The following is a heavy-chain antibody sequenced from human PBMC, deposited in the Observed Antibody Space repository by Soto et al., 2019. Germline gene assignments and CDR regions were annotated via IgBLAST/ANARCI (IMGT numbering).Heavy chain of an antibody. CDR2: ISYDGSNK. J-gene: IGHJ6*02. Sequence: QVQLVESGGGVVQPGRSLRLSCAASGFTFSSYGMHWVRQAPGKGLEGVAVISYDGSNKYYADSVKGRFTISRDNSKNTLYLQMNSLRAEDTAVYYCAKDLSSSIAATSYYYCMDVWGQGTTVTVSS. CDR3: AKDLSSSIAATSYYYCMDV. V-gene: IGHV3-30*18. CDR1: GFTFSSYG. D-gene: IGHD2-15*01.